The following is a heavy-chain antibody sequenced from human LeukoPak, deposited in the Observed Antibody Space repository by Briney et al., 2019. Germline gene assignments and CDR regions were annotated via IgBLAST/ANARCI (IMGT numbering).Heavy chain of an antibody. J-gene: IGHJ4*02. CDR1: GFTFSNYW. D-gene: IGHD6-25*01. V-gene: IGHV3-74*01. CDR2: ISGDGSRT. CDR3: ARVRRQRSQLDN. Sequence: GGSLRLSCAASGFTFSNYWMHWVRQHPGKGLVWVSGISGDGSRTSYVDSVKGRFTISRDNPKNTLYLQMNSLRAEDTAVYYCARVRRQRSQLDNWGQGTLVTVSS.